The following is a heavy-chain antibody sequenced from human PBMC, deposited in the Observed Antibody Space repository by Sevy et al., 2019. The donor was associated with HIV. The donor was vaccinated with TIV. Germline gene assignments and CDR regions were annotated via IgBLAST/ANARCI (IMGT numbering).Heavy chain of an antibody. D-gene: IGHD3-16*01. CDR3: ARGGETPRGFDP. CDR1: GGSISSVNW. CDR2: IYHSGYT. V-gene: IGHV4-4*02. J-gene: IGHJ5*02. Sequence: SETLSLTCALSGGSISSVNWWHWVRQPPGKGLEWIGEIYHSGYTNYNPSLKSRVTISVDNSKNQFSLKLSFVTAADTAVYYCARGGETPRGFDPWGQGSLVTVSS.